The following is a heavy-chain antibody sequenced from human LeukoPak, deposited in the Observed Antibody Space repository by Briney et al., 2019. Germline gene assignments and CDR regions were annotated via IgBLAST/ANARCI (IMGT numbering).Heavy chain of an antibody. J-gene: IGHJ4*02. CDR3: ARERGYYYGSGSYYYFDY. V-gene: IGHV4-38-2*02. Sequence: SETLSLTCTVSGYSISSGYYWGWIRQPPGKGLEWIGSIYHSGSTYYNPSLKSRVTISVDTSKNQFSLKLSSVTAADTAVYYCARERGYYYGSGSYYYFDYWGQGTLVTVSS. CDR2: IYHSGST. D-gene: IGHD3-10*01. CDR1: GYSISSGYY.